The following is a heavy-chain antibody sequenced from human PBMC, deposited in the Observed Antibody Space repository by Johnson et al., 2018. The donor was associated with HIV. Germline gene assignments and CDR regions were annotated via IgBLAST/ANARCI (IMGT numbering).Heavy chain of an antibody. CDR1: GFTVSSNY. CDR3: AKTQWELLGVGAFDI. D-gene: IGHD1-26*01. V-gene: IGHV3-23*04. J-gene: IGHJ3*02. CDR2: ISGSGGST. Sequence: VQLVESGGGLIQPGGSLRLSCAASGFTVSSNYMSWVRQAPGKGLEWVSAISGSGGSTYYADSVKGRFTISRDNSKNTLYLQMNSLRAEDTAVYYCAKTQWELLGVGAFDIWGQGTMVTVSS.